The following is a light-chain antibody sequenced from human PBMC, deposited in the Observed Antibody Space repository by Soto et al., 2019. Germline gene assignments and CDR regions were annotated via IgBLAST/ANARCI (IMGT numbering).Light chain of an antibody. V-gene: IGKV1-5*03. J-gene: IGKJ2*01. CDR1: QSISSW. Sequence: DIQMTQSPSTLSASVGDRVTITCRASQSISSWLAWYQQKPGKAPNLLIYKAFSLESGIPSRFSGSGSGTKFTLTISILQPDDFSAYYCQHYNSYSNTFGQGTKLEIK. CDR2: KAF. CDR3: QHYNSYSNT.